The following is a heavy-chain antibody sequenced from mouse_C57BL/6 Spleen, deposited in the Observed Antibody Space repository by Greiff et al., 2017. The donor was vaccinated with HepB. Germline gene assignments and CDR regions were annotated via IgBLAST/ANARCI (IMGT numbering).Heavy chain of an antibody. V-gene: IGHV1-76*01. D-gene: IGHD3-2*02. CDR2: IYPGSGNT. CDR1: GYTFTDYY. Sequence: VQLQQSGAELVRPGASVKLSCKASGYTFTDYYINWVKQRPGQGLEWIARIYPGSGNTYYNEKFKGKATLTAEKSSSTAYMQLSSLTSEDSAVYFCARSGDSSGYLFAYWGQGTLVTVSA. CDR3: ARSGDSSGYLFAY. J-gene: IGHJ3*01.